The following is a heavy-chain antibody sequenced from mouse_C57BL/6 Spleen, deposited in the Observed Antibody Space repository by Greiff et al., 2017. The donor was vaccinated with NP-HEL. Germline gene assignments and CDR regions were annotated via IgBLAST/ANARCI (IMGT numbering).Heavy chain of an antibody. Sequence: QVQLKQSGAELARPGASVKLSCKASGYTFTSYGISWVKQRTGQGLEWIGEIYPRSGNTYYNEKFKGKATLTADKSSSTAYMELRSLTSEDSAVYFCARFTTVVATNYFDYWGQGTTLTVSS. CDR2: IYPRSGNT. D-gene: IGHD1-1*01. CDR1: GYTFTSYG. J-gene: IGHJ2*01. CDR3: ARFTTVVATNYFDY. V-gene: IGHV1-81*01.